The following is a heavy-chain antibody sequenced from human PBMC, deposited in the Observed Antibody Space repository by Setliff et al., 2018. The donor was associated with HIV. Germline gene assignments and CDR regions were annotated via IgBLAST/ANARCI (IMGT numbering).Heavy chain of an antibody. CDR2: ITASGGA. CDR1: GGSIWSGSYY. Sequence: PSETLSLTCTVSGGSIWSGSYYWTWIRQPAGKGLEWIGHITASGGATYNPSVKSRVSISLGSPSSEFSLRLTSVSAADTAMYYCARMNSAFSTADYWGQGTLVTVSS. D-gene: IGHD3-3*02. CDR3: ARMNSAFSTADY. J-gene: IGHJ4*02. V-gene: IGHV4-61*09.